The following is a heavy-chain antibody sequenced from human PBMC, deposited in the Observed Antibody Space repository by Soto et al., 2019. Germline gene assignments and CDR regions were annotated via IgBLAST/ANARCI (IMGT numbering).Heavy chain of an antibody. J-gene: IGHJ6*02. D-gene: IGHD1-26*01. CDR3: ARGELAPNNEDYYYYGMDV. Sequence: ASVKVSCKASGYTFTGYYMHWVRQAPGQGLEWMGWINPNSGGTNYAQKFQGWVTMTRDTSISTAYMELSRLRSDDTAVYYCARGELAPNNEDYYYYGMDVWGQGTTVTVSS. V-gene: IGHV1-2*04. CDR2: INPNSGGT. CDR1: GYTFTGYY.